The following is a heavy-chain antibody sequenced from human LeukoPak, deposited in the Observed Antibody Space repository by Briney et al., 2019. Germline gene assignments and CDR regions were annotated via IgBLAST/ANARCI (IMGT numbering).Heavy chain of an antibody. CDR3: AGTYYYDSSGYYSSHAFDI. CDR1: GGSISSYY. CDR2: IFTTGST. D-gene: IGHD3-22*01. J-gene: IGHJ3*02. V-gene: IGHV4-4*09. Sequence: SETLSLTCTVSGGSISSYYWSWIRQPPGKGLEWIGYIFTTGSTNYNPSLKSRVTMSVDTSKNHFSLKLSPVTAADTAVYYCAGTYYYDSSGYYSSHAFDIWGQGTVVTVSS.